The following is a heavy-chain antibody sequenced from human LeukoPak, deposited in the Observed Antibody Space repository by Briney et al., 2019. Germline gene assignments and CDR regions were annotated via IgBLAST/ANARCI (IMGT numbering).Heavy chain of an antibody. CDR3: ARDLLDGITMVQGVIMRLPSLDY. V-gene: IGHV1-18*01. CDR1: GYTFTSYG. CDR2: ISAYNGNT. D-gene: IGHD3-10*01. J-gene: IGHJ4*02. Sequence: ASVKVSCKASGYTFTSYGISWVRQAPGQGLEWMGWISAYNGNTNYAQKLQGRVTMTTGTPTSTAYMELRSLRSDDTAVYYCARDLLDGITMVQGVIMRLPSLDYWGQGTLVTVSS.